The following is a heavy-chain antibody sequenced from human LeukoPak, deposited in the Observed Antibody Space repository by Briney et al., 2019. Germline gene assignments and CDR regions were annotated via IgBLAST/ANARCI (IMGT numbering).Heavy chain of an antibody. CDR2: FDPEDGET. J-gene: IGHJ4*02. D-gene: IGHD3-9*01. V-gene: IGHV1-24*01. CDR1: GYTLTELS. CDR3: ATEFPQYFDSAPNY. Sequence: ASVKVSCKVSGYTLTELSMHWVRQAPGKGLEWLGRFDPEDGETIYAQKFQGRVTMTEDTSTDTAYMEPSSLRSEDTAVYYCATEFPQYFDSAPNYWGQGTLVTVSS.